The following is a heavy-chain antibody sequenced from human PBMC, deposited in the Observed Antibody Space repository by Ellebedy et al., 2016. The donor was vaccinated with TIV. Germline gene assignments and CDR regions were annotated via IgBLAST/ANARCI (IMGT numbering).Heavy chain of an antibody. CDR3: AKDRTPGDGYWVFDD. D-gene: IGHD5-18*01. CDR1: GFTFSRYA. CDR2: IVGSGA. J-gene: IGHJ4*02. Sequence: LSLTCAASGFTFSRYAIGWVRQAPGKGLEWVSGIVGSGAQKYADSVKGRFTISRDNSKGTVDLQMNSPRVEDTAVYFCAKDRTPGDGYWVFDDWGQGTLVTVSS. V-gene: IGHV3-23*01.